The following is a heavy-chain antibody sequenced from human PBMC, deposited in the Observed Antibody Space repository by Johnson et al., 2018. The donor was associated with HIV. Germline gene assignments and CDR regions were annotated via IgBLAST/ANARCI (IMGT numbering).Heavy chain of an antibody. J-gene: IGHJ3*02. CDR1: GFTFSSYG. D-gene: IGHD6-19*01. CDR2: ISYDGSDK. Sequence: QVQLVESGGGVVQPGRSLRLSCAASGFTFSSYGMHWVRQAPGKGLEWVAVISYDGSDKYYADSVKGRFTISRDSSKNTLYLQMNSLRAEYTAVYYCARERGYSSVLWKLSEAAFDILGQGTMVTVSS. CDR3: ARERGYSSVLWKLSEAAFDI. V-gene: IGHV3-30*03.